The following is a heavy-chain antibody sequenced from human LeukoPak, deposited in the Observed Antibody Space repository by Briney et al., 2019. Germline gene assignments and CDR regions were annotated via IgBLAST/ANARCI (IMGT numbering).Heavy chain of an antibody. CDR2: INHSEST. Sequence: SETLSVTCAVYGGSFSGYYWNWIRQSSGKGLEWIGEINHSESTNYNPSLRVRITISVDTSKNQFSLKLSSVTAADTTVYYCARGFGSGWSTLFDYWGQGTLVAVSS. CDR1: GGSFSGYY. CDR3: ARGFGSGWSTLFDY. V-gene: IGHV4-34*01. D-gene: IGHD6-19*01. J-gene: IGHJ4*02.